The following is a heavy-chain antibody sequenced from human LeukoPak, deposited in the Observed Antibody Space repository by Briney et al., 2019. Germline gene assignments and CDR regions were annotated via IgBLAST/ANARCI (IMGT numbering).Heavy chain of an antibody. CDR2: IKPDGSEK. CDR1: GFTFSSFW. V-gene: IGHV3-7*01. J-gene: IGHJ5*02. D-gene: IGHD3-22*01. CDR3: ARINGGGYYAP. Sequence: GGSLRLSCEASGFTFSSFWMTWVRQAPGKGLEWVANIKPDGSEKNCVDSVKGRFTISRDNAKNSLYLQMNSLRAGGTAVYYCARINGGGYYAPWGQGTLVTVSS.